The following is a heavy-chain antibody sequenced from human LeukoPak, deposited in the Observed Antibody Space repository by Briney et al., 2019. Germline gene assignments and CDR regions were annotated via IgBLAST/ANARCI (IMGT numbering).Heavy chain of an antibody. D-gene: IGHD6-13*01. Sequence: GGSLRLSCAASGFTFSSYSMNWVRQAPGKGLEWVSYISSSSSTIYYADSVKGRFTISRDNSKNTLYLQMNSLRAEDTAVYYCAKVGPPYSSSWYYFDYWGQGTLVTVSS. V-gene: IGHV3-48*01. CDR3: AKVGPPYSSSWYYFDY. J-gene: IGHJ4*02. CDR2: ISSSSSTI. CDR1: GFTFSSYS.